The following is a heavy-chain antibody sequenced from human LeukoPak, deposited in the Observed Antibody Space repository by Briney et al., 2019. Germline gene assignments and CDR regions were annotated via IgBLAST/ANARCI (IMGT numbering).Heavy chain of an antibody. Sequence: QRGGSLRLSCAVSGLTLSRYDMKWVRQAPGEGGEWVSAITGRGGRTYYADSVKGRFTISRDNAKNSLYLQMNSLRAEDTALYYCARGIITMIAEFDPWGQGTLVTVSS. CDR2: ITGRGGRT. CDR3: ARGIITMIAEFDP. CDR1: GLTLSRYD. V-gene: IGHV3-23*01. D-gene: IGHD3-22*01. J-gene: IGHJ5*02.